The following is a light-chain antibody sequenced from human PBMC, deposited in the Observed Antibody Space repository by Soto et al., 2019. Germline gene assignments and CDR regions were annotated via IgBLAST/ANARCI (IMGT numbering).Light chain of an antibody. CDR1: SSGVGGFNY. V-gene: IGLV2-11*01. CDR2: DVS. Sequence: QSVLTQPRSVSGSPGQSVTISCTATSSGVGGFNYVSWYQQHPGKGPKLMIYDVSKRPSGVPDRFSGSKSGNTASLTISGLQAEDEADYYCCSFAGSYTSYVFGTGTKVTV. CDR3: CSFAGSYTSYV. J-gene: IGLJ1*01.